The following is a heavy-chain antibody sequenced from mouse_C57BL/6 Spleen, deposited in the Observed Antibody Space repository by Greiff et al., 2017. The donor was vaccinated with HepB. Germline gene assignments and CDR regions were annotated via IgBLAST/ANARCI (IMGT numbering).Heavy chain of an antibody. J-gene: IGHJ2*01. CDR1: GYTFTSYW. V-gene: IGHV1-61*01. D-gene: IGHD1-1*02. CDR2: IYPSDSET. Sequence: VQLQQPGAELVRPGSSVKLSCKASGYTFTSYWMDWVKQRPGQGLEWIGNIYPSDSETHYNQKFKDKATLTVDKSSSTAYMQLSSLTSEDSAVYYCARKGVLRWDYWGQGTTLTVSS. CDR3: ARKGVLRWDY.